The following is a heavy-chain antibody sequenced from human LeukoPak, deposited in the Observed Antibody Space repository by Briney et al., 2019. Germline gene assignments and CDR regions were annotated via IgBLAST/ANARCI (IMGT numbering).Heavy chain of an antibody. D-gene: IGHD2-15*01. CDR1: GGTFSSYA. J-gene: IGHJ4*02. CDR2: INPSGGST. CDR3: ARAIVVVAATRRGYFDY. Sequence: ASVKVSCKASGGTFSSYAISWVRQAPGQGLEWMGIINPSGGSTSYAQKFQGRVTMTRDTSTSTVYMELSSLRSEDTAVYYCARAIVVVAATRRGYFDYWGQGTLVTVSS. V-gene: IGHV1-46*01.